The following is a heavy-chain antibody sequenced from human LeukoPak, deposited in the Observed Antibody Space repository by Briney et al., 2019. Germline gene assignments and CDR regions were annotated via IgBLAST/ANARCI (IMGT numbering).Heavy chain of an antibody. Sequence: GGSLRLSCAAYGFTFSDYYMSWIRQAPGKGLEWVSYISSSGSTIYYADSVKGRFTISRDNAKNSLYLQMNSLRAEDTAVYYCARDLHYDSSGYFGYWGQGTLVTVSS. V-gene: IGHV3-11*01. J-gene: IGHJ4*02. CDR1: GFTFSDYY. CDR3: ARDLHYDSSGYFGY. D-gene: IGHD3-22*01. CDR2: ISSSGSTI.